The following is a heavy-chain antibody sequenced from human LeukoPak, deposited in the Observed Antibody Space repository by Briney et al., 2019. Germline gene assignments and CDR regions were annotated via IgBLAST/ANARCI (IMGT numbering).Heavy chain of an antibody. CDR1: GGSISSGSYS. J-gene: IGHJ4*02. V-gene: IGHV4-61*09. CDR2: IYTSGRN. CDR3: ARDQGGATIEFDY. Sequence: SQTLSLTCTVSGGSISSGSYSWSWIRQPAGQGLEWIGHIYTSGRNNYNPSLKSRVTISVDTSKNQFSLKLSSVTAADTAVYYCARDQGGATIEFDYWGQGTLVTVSS. D-gene: IGHD1-26*01.